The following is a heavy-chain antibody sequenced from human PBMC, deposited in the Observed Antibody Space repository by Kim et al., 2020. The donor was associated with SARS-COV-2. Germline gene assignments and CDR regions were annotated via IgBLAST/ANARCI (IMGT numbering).Heavy chain of an antibody. J-gene: IGHJ6*04. Sequence: SVKVSCKASGVTFTSYAVRWVRQAPGQRLEWIGWIVVGSGTANYAQKFQGRVTITTDMSTSTAYMELSSLISEDTAVYYCAADALGLLSDSYFGLDVGGEGTTLTVSS. V-gene: IGHV1-58*01. D-gene: IGHD3-16*02. CDR1: GVTFTSYA. CDR2: IVVGSGTA. CDR3: AADALGLLSDSYFGLDV.